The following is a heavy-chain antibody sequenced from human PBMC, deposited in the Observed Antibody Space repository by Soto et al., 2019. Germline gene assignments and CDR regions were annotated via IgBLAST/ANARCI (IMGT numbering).Heavy chain of an antibody. V-gene: IGHV3-30-3*01. CDR2: ISYDGSNK. CDR3: VRAETSLAVADAFYI. CDR1: GFTFSSYA. Sequence: GGSLRLSCAASGFTFSSYAMSWVRQAPGKGLEWVAVISYDGSNKYYADSVKGRFTISRDNSKNTLYLQMNSLRAEDTAVYYCVRAETSLAVADAFYIWGKGKMVTVSS. D-gene: IGHD6-19*01. J-gene: IGHJ3*02.